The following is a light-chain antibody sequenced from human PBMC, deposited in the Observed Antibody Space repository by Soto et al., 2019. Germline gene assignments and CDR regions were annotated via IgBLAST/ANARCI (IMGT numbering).Light chain of an antibody. CDR3: QQYHSYGRT. CDR1: QSISSW. Sequence: DIQMTESPSTLSASVGERVTITCRASQSISSWLAWYQQKPGKAPKLLIYDASSLESGVPSRFSGSGSGTEFTLTISSLQPDDFATYYCQQYHSYGRTLGQGTKVDIK. V-gene: IGKV1-5*01. J-gene: IGKJ1*01. CDR2: DAS.